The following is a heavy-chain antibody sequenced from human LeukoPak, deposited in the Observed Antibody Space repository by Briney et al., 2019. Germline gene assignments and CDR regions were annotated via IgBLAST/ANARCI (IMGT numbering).Heavy chain of an antibody. Sequence: KPSETLSLTCTVSGGSISSSSYYWGWIRQPPGKGLERIGNIYYSGSTYYNPSLKSRVTISVDTSKNQFSLRLNSVTAADTAVYCCARRDDLGGYYFDYWGQGTLVTVSS. CDR1: GGSISSSSYY. CDR2: IYYSGST. CDR3: ARRDDLGGYYFDY. J-gene: IGHJ4*02. V-gene: IGHV4-39*01. D-gene: IGHD3-16*01.